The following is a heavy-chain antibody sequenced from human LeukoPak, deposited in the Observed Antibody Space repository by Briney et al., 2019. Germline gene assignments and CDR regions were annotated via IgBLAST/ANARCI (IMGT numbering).Heavy chain of an antibody. Sequence: SETLSLTCTVSGGSISSSSYYWGWIRQTPGKGLEWIGSIHYSGSTYYNPSLEGRVTISADTSRNKFSLNLRSVTAADTAVYYCASYNSGGYDVSDYWGQGTLVTVSS. J-gene: IGHJ4*02. D-gene: IGHD6-19*01. CDR2: IHYSGST. CDR3: ASYNSGGYDVSDY. V-gene: IGHV4-39*01. CDR1: GGSISSSSYY.